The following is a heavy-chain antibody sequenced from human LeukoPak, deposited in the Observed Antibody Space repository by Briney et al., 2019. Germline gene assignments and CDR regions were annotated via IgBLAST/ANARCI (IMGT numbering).Heavy chain of an antibody. Sequence: GGSLRLSCAASGFTFSSYGMSWVRQAPGKGLEWGSAISGSGGSTYYADSVKGRCTISRDNSKNTLYLQMNSLRAEDTAVYYCAKTLYSSSYVLGDFDYWGQGTLVTVSS. D-gene: IGHD6-6*01. J-gene: IGHJ4*02. CDR3: AKTLYSSSYVLGDFDY. V-gene: IGHV3-23*01. CDR2: ISGSGGST. CDR1: GFTFSSYG.